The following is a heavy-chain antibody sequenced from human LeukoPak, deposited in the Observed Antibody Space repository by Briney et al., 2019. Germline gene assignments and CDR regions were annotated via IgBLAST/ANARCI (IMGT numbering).Heavy chain of an antibody. V-gene: IGHV4-59*12. CDR2: IYYSGST. D-gene: IGHD4/OR15-4a*01. J-gene: IGHJ4*02. Sequence: SETLSLTCTVSGGSISSYYWSWIRQPPGKGLEWIGYIYYSGSTYYNPSLKSRVTISVDTSKNQFSLKLSSVTAADTAVYYCARGLSHPDYWGQGTLVTVSS. CDR3: ARGLSHPDY. CDR1: GGSISSYY.